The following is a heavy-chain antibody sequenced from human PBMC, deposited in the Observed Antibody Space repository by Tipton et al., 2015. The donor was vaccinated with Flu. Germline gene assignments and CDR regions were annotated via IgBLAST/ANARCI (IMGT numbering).Heavy chain of an antibody. Sequence: QVQLVQSGAEVEKPGASVRLSCKASGYTHTNYYIHWVRQTPGQGLEWMGTIGPTGLAPKYAQNFQGRVTLTRDTSTTTVYMDLNVFRSGDHAYYSGGSGSSGNPYFDCWGQGTLATVSS. CDR3: GSGSSGNPYFDC. CDR1: GYTHTNYY. D-gene: IGHD6-6*01. J-gene: IGHJ4*02. CDR2: IGPTGLAP. V-gene: IGHV1-46*01.